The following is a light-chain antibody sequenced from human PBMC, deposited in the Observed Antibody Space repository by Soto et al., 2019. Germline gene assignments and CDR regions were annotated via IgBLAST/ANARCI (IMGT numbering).Light chain of an antibody. Sequence: QSVLTQPPSASGSPGQSVTISCTGTINDVGVYNYVSWYQHYPGEAPKLMIYEVVKRPSGVPDRFSGSKSGNTASLTVSGLQAEDEADYYCCSYAGHTNVLFGGGTKVTVL. J-gene: IGLJ2*01. CDR1: INDVGVYNY. V-gene: IGLV2-8*01. CDR2: EVV. CDR3: CSYAGHTNVL.